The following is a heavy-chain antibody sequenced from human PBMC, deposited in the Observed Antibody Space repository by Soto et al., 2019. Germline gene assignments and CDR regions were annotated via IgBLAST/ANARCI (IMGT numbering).Heavy chain of an antibody. CDR2: IIAIFGTA. V-gene: IGHV1-69*12. D-gene: IGHD2-15*01. CDR3: AGADGGNPSVVWCFDV. J-gene: IGHJ2*01. CDR1: GRTFSSYA. Sequence: QVPLVQSGAEVKKPGSSVKVSCTASGRTFSSYAISWVRQAPGHGLEWMGGIIAIFGTANYAQKFKGRVTITADESTSTAYMELSSLRSEYTAVYDCAGADGGNPSVVWCFDVWGRGTLVTVSS.